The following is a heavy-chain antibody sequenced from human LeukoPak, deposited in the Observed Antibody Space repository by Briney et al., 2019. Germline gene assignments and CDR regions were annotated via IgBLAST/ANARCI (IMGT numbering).Heavy chain of an antibody. CDR3: ARDIGYSYGPFIDY. V-gene: IGHV1-69*05. CDR2: IIPIFGTA. D-gene: IGHD5-18*01. J-gene: IGHJ4*02. Sequence: SVKVSCKASGGTFSSYAISWVRQAPGQGLEWMGGIIPIFGTANYAQKFQGRVTITTGESTSTAYMELSSLRSEDTAVYYCARDIGYSYGPFIDYWGQGTLVTVSS. CDR1: GGTFSSYA.